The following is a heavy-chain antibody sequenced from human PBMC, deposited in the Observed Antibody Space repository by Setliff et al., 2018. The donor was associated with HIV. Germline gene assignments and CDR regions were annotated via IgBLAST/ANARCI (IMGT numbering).Heavy chain of an antibody. CDR3: ARGRGDIVLLVYTYPPDS. V-gene: IGHV4-61*09. CDR1: GGSISSGNYY. CDR2: IYANGST. Sequence: PSETLSFTCSVSGGSISSGNYYWSWIRQSAGKGLEWIGHIYANGSTNYNPSLKSRVTISVDRSKNHFSLRLSSVTAADTAAYYCARGRGDIVLLVYTYPPDSWGQGKLVTVSS. J-gene: IGHJ4*02. D-gene: IGHD2-8*01.